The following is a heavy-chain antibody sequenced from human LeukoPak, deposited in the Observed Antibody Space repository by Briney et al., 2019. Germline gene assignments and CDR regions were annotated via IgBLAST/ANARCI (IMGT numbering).Heavy chain of an antibody. V-gene: IGHV3-7*01. CDR2: IKQDGSEK. D-gene: IGHD5-12*01. CDR1: GFTFSSYW. Sequence: GGSLRLSCAASGFTFSSYWMSWVRQAPGKGLEWVANIKQDGSEKYYVDSVKGRFTISRDNAKNSLYLQMNSLRAEDTAVYYCARGAYYSGYIDSFDYWGQGTLVTVSS. CDR3: ARGAYYSGYIDSFDY. J-gene: IGHJ4*02.